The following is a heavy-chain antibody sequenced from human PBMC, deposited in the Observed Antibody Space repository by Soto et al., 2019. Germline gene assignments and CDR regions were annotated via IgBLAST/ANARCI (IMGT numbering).Heavy chain of an antibody. J-gene: IGHJ3*02. D-gene: IGHD6-13*01. Sequence: GGSLRLSCAASGFTFSSYAMHWVRQAPGKGLEWVAVISYDGSNKYYADSVKGRFTISRDNSKNTLYLQMNSLRAEDTAVYYCARDRSSWYDAFDIWGQGTMVTVSS. V-gene: IGHV3-30*04. CDR1: GFTFSSYA. CDR2: ISYDGSNK. CDR3: ARDRSSWYDAFDI.